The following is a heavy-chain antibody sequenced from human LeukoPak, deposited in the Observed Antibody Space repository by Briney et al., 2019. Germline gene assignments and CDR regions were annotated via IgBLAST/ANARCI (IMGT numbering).Heavy chain of an antibody. CDR2: IIPIFGTA. V-gene: IGHV1-69*06. J-gene: IGHJ4*02. D-gene: IGHD2-15*01. CDR1: GGTFSSCA. CDR3: ARGYCSGGSCDGFDY. Sequence: VASVKVSCKASGGTFSSCAISWVRQAPGQGLEWMGGIIPIFGTANYAQKFQGRVTITADKSTSTAYMELSSLRSEDTAVYYCARGYCSGGSCDGFDYWGQGTLVTVSS.